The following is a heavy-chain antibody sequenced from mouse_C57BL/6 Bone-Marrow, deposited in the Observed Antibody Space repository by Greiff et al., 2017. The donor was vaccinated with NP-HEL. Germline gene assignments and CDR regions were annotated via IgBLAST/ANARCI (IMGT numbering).Heavy chain of an antibody. CDR2: IYPSDSET. Sequence: QVQLQQPGAELVRPGSSVKLSCKASGYTFTSYWMDWVKQRPGQGLEWIGNIYPSDSETHYNQKFKDKATLTVDTSSSTAYMQLSSLTSEDSAVYYCARRFTTVVTLDYWGQGTTLTVSS. D-gene: IGHD1-1*01. CDR3: ARRFTTVVTLDY. V-gene: IGHV1-61*01. CDR1: GYTFTSYW. J-gene: IGHJ2*01.